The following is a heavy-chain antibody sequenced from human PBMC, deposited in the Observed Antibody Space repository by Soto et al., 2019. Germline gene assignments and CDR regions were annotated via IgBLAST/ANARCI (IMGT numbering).Heavy chain of an antibody. CDR1: GGTFSRHA. D-gene: IGHD3-22*01. CDR3: ARGWVYDSNDYYYAY. CDR2: IILIFCTA. V-gene: IGHV1-69*01. J-gene: IGHJ4*02. Sequence: QVQLVQSGAEVRKPGSSVQVSCKASGGTFSRHAISWVRQDPGQGLAWLGGIILIFCTADHAQKFQGRVTIIADESTSTVYIELSSLRSEDTAMYYGARGWVYDSNDYYYAYWGQGTLVLVSS.